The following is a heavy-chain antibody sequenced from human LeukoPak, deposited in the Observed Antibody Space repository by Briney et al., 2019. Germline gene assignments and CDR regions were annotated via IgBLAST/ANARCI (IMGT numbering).Heavy chain of an antibody. V-gene: IGHV4-34*01. J-gene: IGHJ4*02. D-gene: IGHD6-13*01. CDR2: INHSGST. CDR1: GGSISNYY. Sequence: SETLSLTCSVSGGSISNYYWSWIRQPPGKGLEWIGEINHSGSTNYNPSLKSRVTISVDTSKNQFSLKLSSVTAADTAVYYCAKNNPGYSSSWYDPIQKPYYFDYWGQGTLVTVSS. CDR3: AKNNPGYSSSWYDPIQKPYYFDY.